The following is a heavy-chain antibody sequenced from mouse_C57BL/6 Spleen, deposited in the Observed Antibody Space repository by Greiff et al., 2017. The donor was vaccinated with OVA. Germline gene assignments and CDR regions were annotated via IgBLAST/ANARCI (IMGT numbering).Heavy chain of an antibody. J-gene: IGHJ4*01. CDR1: GYTFTSYW. D-gene: IGHD1-1*01. V-gene: IGHV1-72*01. Sequence: VQLQQPGAEFVKPGASVKLSCKASGYTFTSYWMHWVKQRPGRGLEWIGRIDPNSGGTKYNEKFKSKGTLTVDKPSNTTYMQLSSLTSEDSAVYYCARGSSYDYYDMDYWGQGTSVTVSS. CDR3: ARGSSYDYYDMDY. CDR2: IDPNSGGT.